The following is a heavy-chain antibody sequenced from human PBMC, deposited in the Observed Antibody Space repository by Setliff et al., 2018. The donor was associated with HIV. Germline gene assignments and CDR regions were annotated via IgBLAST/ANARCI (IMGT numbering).Heavy chain of an antibody. CDR2: INTSGTP. D-gene: IGHD2-8*02. CDR1: GGSISSGSYY. V-gene: IGHV4-61*02. Sequence: PSGTLSLTCTVSGGSISSGSYYWNWIRQPAGKGLEWIGRINTSGTPYYNPSLKNRVTISVDTSKNQFSLKLSSVTAADTAVYYCARRGMWSYETGGNPTATFDYWGQGVLVTVSS. CDR3: ARRGMWSYETGGNPTATFDY. J-gene: IGHJ4*02.